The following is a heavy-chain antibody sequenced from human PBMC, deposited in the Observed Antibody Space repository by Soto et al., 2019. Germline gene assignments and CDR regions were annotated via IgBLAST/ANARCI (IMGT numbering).Heavy chain of an antibody. CDR1: GFTFSNAW. CDR3: TTLFGLLDAFDI. J-gene: IGHJ3*02. Sequence: GGSLRLSCAASGFTFSNAWMSWVRQAPGKGLEWAGRIKSKTDGGTTDYAAPVKGRFTISRDDSKNTLYLQMNSLKTEDTAVYYCTTLFGLLDAFDIWGQGTMVTVSS. CDR2: IKSKTDGGTT. D-gene: IGHD2-21*01. V-gene: IGHV3-15*01.